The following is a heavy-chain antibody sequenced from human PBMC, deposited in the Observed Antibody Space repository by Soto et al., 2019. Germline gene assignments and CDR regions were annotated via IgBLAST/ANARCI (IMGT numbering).Heavy chain of an antibody. CDR2: IHHSGST. Sequence: ETLSLTCAVYGGSFSGYYWSWIRQPPGKGLXWIGEIHHSGSTNYHPSLKSRVTISVDTSKNQFSLKLSSVTAADTAVYYCARXXXRXXXXXXXXXXXXXPWXQXTLVTVSS. CDR1: GGSFSGYY. V-gene: IGHV4-34*01. J-gene: IGHJ5*02. CDR3: ARXXXRXXXXXXXXXXXXXP.